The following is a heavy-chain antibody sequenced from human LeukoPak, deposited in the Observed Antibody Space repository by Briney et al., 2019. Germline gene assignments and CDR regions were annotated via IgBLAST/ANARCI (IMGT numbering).Heavy chain of an antibody. CDR1: GGSISSSTYH. V-gene: IGHV4-39*01. CDR3: ARRSSSSHYFDN. CDR2: FYSSGSI. D-gene: IGHD6-6*01. Sequence: SETLSPTCSVSGGSISSSTYHWGWIRQPPGKGLEWIGNFYSSGSIYYNPSLKSRVTISVDTSKNQFSLKWSSVTAADTAVYYCARRSSSSHYFDNWGQGTLVTVSS. J-gene: IGHJ4*02.